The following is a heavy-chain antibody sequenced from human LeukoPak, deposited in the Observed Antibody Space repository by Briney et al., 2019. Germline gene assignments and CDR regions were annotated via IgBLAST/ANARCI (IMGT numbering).Heavy chain of an antibody. V-gene: IGHV3-7*01. Sequence: GSLRLSCAASGFPFSSYWMSWVRRAPGKGLEWVANIKQDGSEKYYVDSVKGRFTISRDNAKNSLYLQMNSLRAEDTAVYYCARLRKGYCTNGVCYYTFFDYWGQGTLVTVSS. CDR3: ARLRKGYCTNGVCYYTFFDY. CDR2: IKQDGSEK. D-gene: IGHD2-8*01. J-gene: IGHJ4*02. CDR1: GFPFSSYW.